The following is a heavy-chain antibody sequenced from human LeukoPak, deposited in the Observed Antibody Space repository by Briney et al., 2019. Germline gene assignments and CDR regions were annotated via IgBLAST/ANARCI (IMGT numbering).Heavy chain of an antibody. Sequence: ASVKVSCKASGYTFTSYGIDWVRQAPGQGLEWMGWISAYNGNTNYAQKLQGRVTMTTDTSTSTAYMELRSLRSDDTAVYYCARDDALVATGSFDYWGQGTLVTVSS. CDR3: ARDDALVATGSFDY. J-gene: IGHJ4*02. CDR1: GYTFTSYG. D-gene: IGHD5-12*01. V-gene: IGHV1-18*01. CDR2: ISAYNGNT.